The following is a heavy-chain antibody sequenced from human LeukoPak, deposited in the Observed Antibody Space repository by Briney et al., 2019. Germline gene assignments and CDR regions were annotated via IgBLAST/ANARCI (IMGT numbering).Heavy chain of an antibody. CDR2: IYYSGST. D-gene: IGHD2-2*02. CDR3: ARSDCSSTSCYNPYYYYYGMDV. V-gene: IGHV4-59*01. CDR1: GGAISSYY. Sequence: SETLSLTCTVSGGAISSYYWSWIRRPPGKGLEWIGYIYYSGSTNSNPSLKSRVTISVDTSKNQFSLKLSSVAAADTAVYYCARSDCSSTSCYNPYYYYYGMDVWGQGTTVTVSS. J-gene: IGHJ6*02.